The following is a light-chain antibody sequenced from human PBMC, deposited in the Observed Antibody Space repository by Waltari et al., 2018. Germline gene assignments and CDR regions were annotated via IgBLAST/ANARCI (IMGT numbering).Light chain of an antibody. J-gene: IGLJ2*01. CDR2: AVA. CDR1: SSDIGTSEF. V-gene: IGLV2-8*01. Sequence: QSGLTQPPSASGSPGQSVTISCTGTSSDIGTSEFVSWYQLHPGKAPKPLIYAVAKRHSGVSVRCSGSKSGNTASLTVSGLQAEDEADYFCSSYGGSNNLLFGGGTKLTV. CDR3: SSYGGSNNLL.